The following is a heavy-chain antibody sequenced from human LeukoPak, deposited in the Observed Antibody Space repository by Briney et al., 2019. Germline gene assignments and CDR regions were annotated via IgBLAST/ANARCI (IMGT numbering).Heavy chain of an antibody. V-gene: IGHV3-7*01. CDR1: GFTFSSYW. J-gene: IGHJ4*02. Sequence: GGSLRLSCAASGFTFSSYWMSWVRQAPGKGLGWVANIKQDGSEKYYVDSVKGRFTISRDNAQNSLYLQMNSLRAEDTAVYYCARVGGYCSGGTCYLLRFDYWGQGTLVTVSS. CDR2: IKQDGSEK. D-gene: IGHD2-15*01. CDR3: ARVGGYCSGGTCYLLRFDY.